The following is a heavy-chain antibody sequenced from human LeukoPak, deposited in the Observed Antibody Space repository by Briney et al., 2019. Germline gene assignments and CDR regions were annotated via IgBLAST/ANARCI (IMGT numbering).Heavy chain of an antibody. CDR3: ASQLSYSSSWYSFDY. D-gene: IGHD6-13*01. V-gene: IGHV1-46*01. Sequence: ASVKVSCKASGYTFTSYYMHWVRQAPGQGLEWMGIINPSGGCTSYAQKFQGRVTMTRDTSTSTVYMELSSLRSEDTAVYYCASQLSYSSSWYSFDYWGQGTLVAVSS. J-gene: IGHJ4*02. CDR2: INPSGGCT. CDR1: GYTFTSYY.